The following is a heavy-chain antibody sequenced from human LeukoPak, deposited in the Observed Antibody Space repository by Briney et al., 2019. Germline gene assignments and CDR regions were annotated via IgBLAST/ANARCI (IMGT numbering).Heavy chain of an antibody. CDR3: ARYYCSSTSCYHSY. D-gene: IGHD2-2*01. CDR1: GGSISSSSYY. CDR2: IYYSGNT. J-gene: IGHJ4*02. Sequence: SETLSLTCTVSGGSISSSSYYWGWIRQPPGKGLEWIGSIYYSGNTYYNPSLKSRVTISVDTSKNQFSLKLSSVSAADTAVYYCARYYCSSTSCYHSYWGQGTLATVSS. V-gene: IGHV4-39*01.